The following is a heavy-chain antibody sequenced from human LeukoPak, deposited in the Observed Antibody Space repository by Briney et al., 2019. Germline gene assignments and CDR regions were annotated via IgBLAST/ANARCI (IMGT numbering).Heavy chain of an antibody. CDR3: ARDHGGYETEYYFDY. J-gene: IGHJ4*02. CDR1: GYTFTSYG. Sequence: ASVKVSCKASGYTFTSYGISWVRQAPGQGLEWMGWISAYNGGTKYEQKLQGRVTLTTDASTSTAYMELRSLRSDDTAVYYCARDHGGYETEYYFDYWGQGTLVTVSS. D-gene: IGHD5-12*01. V-gene: IGHV1-18*01. CDR2: ISAYNGGT.